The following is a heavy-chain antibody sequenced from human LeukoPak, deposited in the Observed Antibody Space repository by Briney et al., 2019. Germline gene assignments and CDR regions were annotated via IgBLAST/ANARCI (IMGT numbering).Heavy chain of an antibody. CDR2: ISYDSMIK. J-gene: IGHJ4*02. Sequence: GGSLRLSCAASGLTFSNAWMSWVRQAPGKGLEWISYISYDSMIKYYADSVRGRFTISRDSAKDSLYLQMHSLRAEDTAVYYCVRDNPRCCGVIPANIDDYWGQGTLVIVSS. D-gene: IGHD2-15*01. CDR1: GLTFSNAW. V-gene: IGHV3-48*01. CDR3: VRDNPRCCGVIPANIDDY.